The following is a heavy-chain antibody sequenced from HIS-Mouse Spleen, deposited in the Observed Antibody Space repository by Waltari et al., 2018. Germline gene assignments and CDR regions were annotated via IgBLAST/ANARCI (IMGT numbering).Heavy chain of an antibody. Sequence: QVQLVQSGAEVKKPGASVKVSCKASGYTFTSYDINWVRQATGQGLGWMGWMNPNSGNTGYAQKFQGRVTMTRNTSISTAYMELSSLRSEDTAVYYCARGLYSSSSGLGTDYNWFDPWGQGTLVTVSS. CDR2: MNPNSGNT. V-gene: IGHV1-8*01. J-gene: IGHJ5*02. CDR1: GYTFTSYD. CDR3: ARGLYSSSSGLGTDYNWFDP. D-gene: IGHD6-6*01.